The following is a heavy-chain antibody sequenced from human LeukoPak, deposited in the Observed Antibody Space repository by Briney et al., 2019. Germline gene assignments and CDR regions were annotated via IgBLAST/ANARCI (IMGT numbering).Heavy chain of an antibody. CDR3: ARRRDSGSLQHFDY. V-gene: IGHV3-11*01. Sequence: GGSLRLSCAASGFTFSDYYMSWIRQAPGKGLEWVSYISSSGSIIYYADSVKGRFTISRDNAKDSLYLQMNSLRAEDTAVYYCARRRDSGSLQHFDYWGQGTLVTVSS. D-gene: IGHD1-26*01. CDR2: ISSSGSII. CDR1: GFTFSDYY. J-gene: IGHJ4*02.